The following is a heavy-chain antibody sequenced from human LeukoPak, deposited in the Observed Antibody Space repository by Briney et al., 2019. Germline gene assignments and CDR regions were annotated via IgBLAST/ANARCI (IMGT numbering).Heavy chain of an antibody. J-gene: IGHJ4*02. D-gene: IGHD3-10*01. V-gene: IGHV3-21*01. CDR2: ISSSSSYI. CDR1: GFTFSDYG. CDR3: ARGPSGSGSYYNEY. Sequence: GGSLRLSCAASGFTFSDYGMSWVRQAPGKGLEWVSSISSSSSYIYYEDSVKGRFTISRDNAKNSLYLLMNSLRAEDTAVYYCARGPSGSGSYYNEYWGQGALVTVSS.